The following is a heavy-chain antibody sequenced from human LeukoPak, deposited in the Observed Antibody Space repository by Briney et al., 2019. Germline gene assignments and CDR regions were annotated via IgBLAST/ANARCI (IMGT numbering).Heavy chain of an antibody. CDR1: GFTFSSYN. CDR2: ISSSSSYI. D-gene: IGHD2-2*02. J-gene: IGHJ4*02. CDR3: ARVECSSTSCYRSSSALDY. V-gene: IGHV3-21*01. Sequence: GGSLRLSCAASGFTFSSYNMNWVRQAPGKGLEWVSSISSSSSYIYYADSVKGRFTISRDNAKNSLYLQMNSLRAEDTAVYYCARVECSSTSCYRSSSALDYWGQETLVTVSS.